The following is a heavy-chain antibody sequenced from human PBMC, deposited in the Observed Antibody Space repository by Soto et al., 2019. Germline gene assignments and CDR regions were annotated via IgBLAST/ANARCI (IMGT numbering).Heavy chain of an antibody. Sequence: PGGSLRLSCAASGFTFSTYAMSWVRQAPGKGLEWVSAISGSGGSTYCADSVKGRFTSSRDNSKNTLYLQMNTLRAEDTAIYYCARAYTSGWYPIGYWGQGALVTVSS. CDR2: ISGSGGST. J-gene: IGHJ4*02. CDR1: GFTFSTYA. V-gene: IGHV3-23*01. D-gene: IGHD6-19*01. CDR3: ARAYTSGWYPIGY.